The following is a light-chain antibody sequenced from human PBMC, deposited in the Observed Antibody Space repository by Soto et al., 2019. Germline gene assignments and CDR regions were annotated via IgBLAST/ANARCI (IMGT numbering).Light chain of an antibody. Sequence: QSVLTQPPSASGTPGQRVTISCSGSSSNIGSNTVNWYQQLPGTAPKLLIYSNNQRPSGVPDRFSGSKSGTSASLAISGLQSEDGADYYCAAWDDSLNGPYVVFGGGTKLTVL. CDR1: SSNIGSNT. J-gene: IGLJ2*01. CDR3: AAWDDSLNGPYVV. CDR2: SNN. V-gene: IGLV1-44*01.